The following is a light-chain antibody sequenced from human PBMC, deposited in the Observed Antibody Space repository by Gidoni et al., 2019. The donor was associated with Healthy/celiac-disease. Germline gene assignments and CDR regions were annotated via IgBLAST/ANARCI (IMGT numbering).Light chain of an antibody. CDR1: QDISNY. CDR2: DAS. V-gene: IGKV1-33*01. Sequence: DIQMTQSTSSLSASVGDRVTITCQASQDISNYLNWYQQTPGKAPKLLIYDASNLETGVPSRFSGSGSGTDFTFTISSLQPEDIATYYCQQYDNLPLTCGGGTKVEIK. J-gene: IGKJ4*01. CDR3: QQYDNLPLT.